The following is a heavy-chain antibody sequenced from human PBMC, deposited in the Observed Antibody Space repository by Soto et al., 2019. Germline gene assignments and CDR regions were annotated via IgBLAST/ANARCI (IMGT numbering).Heavy chain of an antibody. CDR3: AKAGYSSSWTQFEY. J-gene: IGHJ4*02. Sequence: PGGSLRLSCAASGFTFSSYGMHWVRQAPGKGLEWVAVISYDGSNKYYADSVKGRFTISRDNSKNTLYLQMNSLRAEDTPVYYCAKAGYSSSWTQFEYWGQGTLVTVSS. V-gene: IGHV3-30*18. CDR1: GFTFSSYG. CDR2: ISYDGSNK. D-gene: IGHD6-13*01.